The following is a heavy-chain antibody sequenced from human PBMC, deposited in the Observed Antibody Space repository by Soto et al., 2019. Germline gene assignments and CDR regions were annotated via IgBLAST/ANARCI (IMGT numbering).Heavy chain of an antibody. D-gene: IGHD6-6*01. CDR3: AGGEYSSSQGFDY. V-gene: IGHV1-46*01. J-gene: IGHJ4*02. Sequence: QGRVTMTRDTSTSTVYMELSSLRSEDTAVYYCAGGEYSSSQGFDYWGQGTLVTVSS.